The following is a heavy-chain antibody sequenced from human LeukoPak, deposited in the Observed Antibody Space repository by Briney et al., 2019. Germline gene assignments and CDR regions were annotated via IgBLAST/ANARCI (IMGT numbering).Heavy chain of an antibody. V-gene: IGHV4-59*01. CDR1: GGSISSYY. Sequence: SETLSLTCTVSGGSISSYYWSWIRRPPGKGLEWIGYIYYSGSTNYNPSLKSRVTISVDTSKNQFSLKLSSVTAADTAVYYCARRANAFDIWGQGTMVTVSS. J-gene: IGHJ3*02. CDR3: ARRANAFDI. CDR2: IYYSGST.